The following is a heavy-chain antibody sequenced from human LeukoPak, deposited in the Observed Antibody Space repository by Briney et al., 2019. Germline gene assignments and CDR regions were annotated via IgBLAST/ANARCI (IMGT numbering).Heavy chain of an antibody. V-gene: IGHV1-69*05. CDR1: GVTFSSYA. D-gene: IGHD3-22*01. Sequence: SVKVSCKASGVTFSSYAMSWVRQAPGQGLEWMGGIIPIFGTANYAQKFQGRVTIATDESTSTAYMELSSLRSEDTAVYYCARSYDSSGYYSIRDAFDIWGQGTMVTVSS. J-gene: IGHJ3*02. CDR3: ARSYDSSGYYSIRDAFDI. CDR2: IIPIFGTA.